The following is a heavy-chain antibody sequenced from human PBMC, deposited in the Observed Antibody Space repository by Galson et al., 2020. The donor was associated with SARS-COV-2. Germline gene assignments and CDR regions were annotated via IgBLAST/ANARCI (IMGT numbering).Heavy chain of an antibody. J-gene: IGHJ6*02. V-gene: IGHV3-30*18. D-gene: IGHD3-10*01. CDR2: ISYDGGNK. CDR3: AKDAYGSATYNPFYGMDV. CDR1: RFSFRSYG. Sequence: PGGSLRLSCAASRFSFRSYGMHWVRQAPGKGLEWVALISYDGGNKFYGDSVKGRFSISRDNSRNTVYLQMNSVRPEDTAVYYCAKDAYGSATYNPFYGMDVWGHGTTVTVSS.